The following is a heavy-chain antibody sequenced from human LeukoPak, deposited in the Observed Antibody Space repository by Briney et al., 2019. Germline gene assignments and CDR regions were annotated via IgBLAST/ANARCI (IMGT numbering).Heavy chain of an antibody. J-gene: IGHJ4*02. CDR2: ISAYNGNT. D-gene: IGHD3-22*01. V-gene: IGHV1-18*01. CDR3: ARDLPPNYDSSGYHDY. CDR1: GYTFTSYG. Sequence: GASVKVSCKASGYTFTSYGISWVRQAPGQGLEWMGWISAYNGNTNYAQKLQGRVTMTTDTSTSTAYMELRSLRSDDTAVYYCARDLPPNYDSSGYHDYWGQGTLVTVSS.